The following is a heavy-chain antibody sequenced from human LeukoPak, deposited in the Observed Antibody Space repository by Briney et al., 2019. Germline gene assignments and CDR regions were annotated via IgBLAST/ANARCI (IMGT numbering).Heavy chain of an antibody. CDR2: INLNSRTI. CDR3: ARGGAARPDY. D-gene: IGHD6-6*01. J-gene: IGHJ4*02. V-gene: IGHV3-48*01. Sequence: QSGGSLRLSCAASGFTFSNYEMNWVRQAPGKGLEWVSYINLNSRTIDYADSVRGRFTISRDNAKSSLYLQMNSLRAEDTAVYFCARGGAARPDYWGQGTLVTVSS. CDR1: GFTFSNYE.